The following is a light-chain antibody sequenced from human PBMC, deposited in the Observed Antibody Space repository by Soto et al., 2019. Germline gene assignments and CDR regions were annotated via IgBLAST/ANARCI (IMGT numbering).Light chain of an antibody. CDR1: QTISSW. J-gene: IGKJ4*01. V-gene: IGKV1-5*01. CDR2: AAS. CDR3: QQYNSYPLT. Sequence: DLPMTPTPSTLSASVAGRVPIPCRASQTISSWLAWYQQKPGKAPKLLIYAASTLKSGVPSRFSGSGSWTESTLTISSLQPDDFATYYCQQYNSYPLTFGGGTKVDIK.